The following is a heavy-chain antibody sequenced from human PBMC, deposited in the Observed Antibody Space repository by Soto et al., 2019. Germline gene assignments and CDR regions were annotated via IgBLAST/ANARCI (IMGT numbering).Heavy chain of an antibody. CDR3: GKERRGSGWSVCNY. Sequence: PGGSLRLSCAASGFTFRDYAMNWFRQAPGKGLEWVADISGSGDSARHADSVKGRFIISRDNSKNTLFLHMNSLRVDDTAVYYCGKERRGSGWSVCNYWGQGTLVTVSS. D-gene: IGHD6-19*01. CDR2: ISGSGDSA. V-gene: IGHV3-23*01. J-gene: IGHJ4*02. CDR1: GFTFRDYA.